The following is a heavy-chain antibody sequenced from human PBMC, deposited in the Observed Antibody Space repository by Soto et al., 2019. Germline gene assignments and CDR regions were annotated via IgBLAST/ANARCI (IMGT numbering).Heavy chain of an antibody. Sequence: QVQLVQSGPEVKKPGASVRVSCMTSGYAFTSYGVNWVRQVPGQGLEWMGWIARNSGRTTYLPKFQGRVTITADPSTNTAYMELTSLSSDDTGIYFCARAATGSYHSAYWGQGTVVTVSA. CDR3: ARAATGSYHSAY. J-gene: IGHJ4*02. CDR2: IARNSGRT. CDR1: GYAFTSYG. D-gene: IGHD3-10*01. V-gene: IGHV1-18*04.